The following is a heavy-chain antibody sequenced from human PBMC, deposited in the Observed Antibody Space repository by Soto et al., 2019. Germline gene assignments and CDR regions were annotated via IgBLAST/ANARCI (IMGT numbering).Heavy chain of an antibody. CDR3: AKEILWFGSRDYDY. CDR2: ISGSGGST. D-gene: IGHD3-10*01. CDR1: GFTFSSYA. J-gene: IGHJ4*02. Sequence: GGSLRLSCASSGFTFSSYAMSWVRQAPGKGLEWVSAISGSGGSTYYADSVKGRFTISRDNSKNTLYLQMNSLRAEDTAVYYCAKEILWFGSRDYDYWGQGTLVTVSS. V-gene: IGHV3-23*01.